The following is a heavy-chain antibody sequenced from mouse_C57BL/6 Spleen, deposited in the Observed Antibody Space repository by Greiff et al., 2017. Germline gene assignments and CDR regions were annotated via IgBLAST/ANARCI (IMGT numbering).Heavy chain of an antibody. D-gene: IGHD4-1*01. CDR3: ATLTAPYYFDY. J-gene: IGHJ2*01. Sequence: VQLQQSGPELVKPGASVKISCKASGYSFTGYYMNWVKQSPEKSLEWIGEINPSTGGTTYNQKFKAKATLTVDKSSSTAYMQLKSLTSEDSAVYYCATLTAPYYFDYWGEGTTLTDSS. CDR1: GYSFTGYY. CDR2: INPSTGGT. V-gene: IGHV1-42*01.